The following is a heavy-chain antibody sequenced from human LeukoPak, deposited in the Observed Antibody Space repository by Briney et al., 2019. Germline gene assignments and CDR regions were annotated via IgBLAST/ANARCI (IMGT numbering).Heavy chain of an antibody. J-gene: IGHJ5*02. CDR3: ARGGGYLDLGANWFDP. D-gene: IGHD3-22*01. CDR2: INPSGGST. CDR1: GYTFTSYY. V-gene: IGHV1-46*01. Sequence: ASVKVSCKASGYTFTSYYMHWVRQAPGRGLEWMGIINPSGGSTSYAQKFQGRVTMTRDTSMSTVYMELSSLRSEDTAVYYCARGGGYLDLGANWFDPWGQGTLVTVSS.